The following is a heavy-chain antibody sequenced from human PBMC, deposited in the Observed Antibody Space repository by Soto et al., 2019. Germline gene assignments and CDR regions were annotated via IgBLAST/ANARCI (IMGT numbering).Heavy chain of an antibody. Sequence: GSLRLSCAASGFTFSSYWMSWVRQAPGKGLEWVANIKQDGSEKYYVDSVKGRFTISRDNAKNSLYLQMNSLRAEDTAVYYCARAYLTSKSFDYWGQGTLVTVTS. CDR1: GFTFSSYW. J-gene: IGHJ4*02. CDR2: IKQDGSEK. D-gene: IGHD2-2*01. CDR3: ARAYLTSKSFDY. V-gene: IGHV3-7*03.